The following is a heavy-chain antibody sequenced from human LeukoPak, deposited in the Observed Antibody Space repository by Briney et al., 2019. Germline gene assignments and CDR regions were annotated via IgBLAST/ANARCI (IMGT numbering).Heavy chain of an antibody. CDR3: ARATTYDFWSGYYRSAVSWFDP. CDR1: GGSISSSSYY. J-gene: IGHJ5*02. CDR2: IYYSGST. V-gene: IGHV4-39*07. D-gene: IGHD3-3*01. Sequence: PSETLSLTCTVSGGSISSSSYYWGWIRQPPGKGLEWIGSIYYSGSTYYNPSLKSRVTISVDTSKNQFSLKLSSVTAADTVVYYCARATTYDFWSGYYRSAVSWFDPWGQGTLVTVSS.